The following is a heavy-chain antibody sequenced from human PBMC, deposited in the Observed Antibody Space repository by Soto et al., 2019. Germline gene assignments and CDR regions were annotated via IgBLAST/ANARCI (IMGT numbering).Heavy chain of an antibody. CDR3: ARDSGIAVAGQLYYYYYYGMDV. J-gene: IGHJ6*02. Sequence: GGSLRLSCAASGFTFSSYSMNWVRQAPGKGLEWVSYISSSSSTIYYADSVKGRFTISRDNAKNSLYLQMNSLRDEDTAVYYCARDSGIAVAGQLYYYYYYGMDVWGQGTTVTVSS. D-gene: IGHD6-19*01. CDR1: GFTFSSYS. V-gene: IGHV3-48*02. CDR2: ISSSSSTI.